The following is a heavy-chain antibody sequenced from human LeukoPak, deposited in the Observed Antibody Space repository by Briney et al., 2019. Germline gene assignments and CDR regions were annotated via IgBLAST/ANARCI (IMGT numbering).Heavy chain of an antibody. CDR3: ARDSSIWYKGAFDY. CDR2: ISYTGST. D-gene: IGHD6-13*01. V-gene: IGHV4-59*01. CDR1: GRSISSYY. Sequence: SQTLSLTCTVSGRSISSYYWSWIRQPPGKGLEWIGYISYTGSTNYSPSLKSRVTISGDTSKNQFSLKLTSVTAADTAVYYCARDSSIWYKGAFDYWGQGTLVTVSS. J-gene: IGHJ4*02.